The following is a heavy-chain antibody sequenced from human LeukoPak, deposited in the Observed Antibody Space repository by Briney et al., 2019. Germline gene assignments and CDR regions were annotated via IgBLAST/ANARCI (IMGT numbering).Heavy chain of an antibody. Sequence: SETLSLTCAVYGGSFSGYYWSWIRQPPGKGLEWIGEINHSGSTNYNPSLKSRVTISVDTSKNQFSLKLSSVTAADTAAYYCARGFSSGWYPYYYYGMDVWGQGTTVTVSS. CDR1: GGSFSGYY. V-gene: IGHV4-34*01. CDR2: INHSGST. J-gene: IGHJ6*02. D-gene: IGHD6-19*01. CDR3: ARGFSSGWYPYYYYGMDV.